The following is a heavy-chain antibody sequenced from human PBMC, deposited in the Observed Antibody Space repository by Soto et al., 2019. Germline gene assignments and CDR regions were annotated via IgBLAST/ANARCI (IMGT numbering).Heavy chain of an antibody. Sequence: QLQLQESGSGLVRPSQTLSLTCAVSGGSISSGGYSWNWIRQPPGKGLEWIGYIYHSGSTLYNPSLKSRVTRSVDKSKNQFSLKLTSVTAADTAVYYCARDQLEGNWFDPWGQGTRVTVSS. CDR3: ARDQLEGNWFDP. CDR2: IYHSGST. J-gene: IGHJ5*02. CDR1: GGSISSGGYS. D-gene: IGHD1-1*01. V-gene: IGHV4-30-2*01.